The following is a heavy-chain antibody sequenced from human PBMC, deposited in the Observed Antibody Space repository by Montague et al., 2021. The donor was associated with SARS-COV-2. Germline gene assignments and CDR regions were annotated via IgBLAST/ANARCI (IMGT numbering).Heavy chain of an antibody. J-gene: IGHJ3*02. D-gene: IGHD1-26*01. CDR3: AREGAVVGARRTFDI. Sequence: SETLSLTCTISGGSISSRSYYWGWIRQPPGKGLEGIGGIYYSGNTYSNPSLKSRVTISVDPSKNQFSLKLTSVTAADTAVYFCAREGAVVGARRTFDIWGQGTMVTVSS. V-gene: IGHV4-39*07. CDR1: GGSISSRSYY. CDR2: IYYSGNT.